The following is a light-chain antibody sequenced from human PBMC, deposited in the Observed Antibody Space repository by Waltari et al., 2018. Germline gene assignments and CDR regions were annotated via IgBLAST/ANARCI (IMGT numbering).Light chain of an antibody. V-gene: IGKV1-5*03. CDR2: KAS. J-gene: IGKJ1*01. Sequence: DIQMTQSPSTLSASVGDSVTITCRASQSISSWLAWYQQKPGKAPKLLIYKASSLESGVPSRFSGSGSGTEFTLTISSLQPDDFATYYCQKYNNYPRTFGQGTKVEIK. CDR1: QSISSW. CDR3: QKYNNYPRT.